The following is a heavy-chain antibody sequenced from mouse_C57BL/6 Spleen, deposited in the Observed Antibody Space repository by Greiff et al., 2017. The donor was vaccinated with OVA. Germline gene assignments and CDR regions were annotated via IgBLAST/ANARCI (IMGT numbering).Heavy chain of an antibody. CDR2: IDPETGGT. CDR1: GYTFTDYE. V-gene: IGHV1-15*01. CDR3: TRGGDYDY. J-gene: IGHJ2*01. D-gene: IGHD2-4*01. Sequence: QVQLKESGAELVRPGASVTLSCKASGYTFTDYEMHWVKQTPVHGLEWIGAIDPETGGTAYNQKFKGKAILTADKSSSTAYMELRSLTSEDSAVYYCTRGGDYDYWGQGTTLTVSS.